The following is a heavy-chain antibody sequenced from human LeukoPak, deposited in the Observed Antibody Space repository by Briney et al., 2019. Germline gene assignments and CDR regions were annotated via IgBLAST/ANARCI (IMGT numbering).Heavy chain of an antibody. V-gene: IGHV4-34*01. CDR1: GGSFSGYY. Sequence: PSETLSLTCAVYGGSFSGYYWSWIRQPPGKGLEWIGEINHSGSTNYNPSLKSRVTISVDTSKNQFSLKLSSVTAADTAVYYCARAGRGYSYNWGQGTLVTVSS. D-gene: IGHD5-18*01. J-gene: IGHJ4*02. CDR3: ARAGRGYSYN. CDR2: INHSGST.